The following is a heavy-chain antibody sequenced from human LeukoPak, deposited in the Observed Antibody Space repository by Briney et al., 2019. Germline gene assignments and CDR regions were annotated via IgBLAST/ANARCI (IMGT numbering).Heavy chain of an antibody. CDR2: INHSGST. Sequence: SETLSLTCAVYGGSFSGYYWSWIRQPPGKGLEWIGEINHSGSTNYNPSLKSRVTISVDTSKNQFSLKLSSVTAADTAVYYCARDEGSGWSYYWGQGTLVTGSS. CDR1: GGSFSGYY. V-gene: IGHV4-34*01. J-gene: IGHJ4*02. D-gene: IGHD6-19*01. CDR3: ARDEGSGWSYY.